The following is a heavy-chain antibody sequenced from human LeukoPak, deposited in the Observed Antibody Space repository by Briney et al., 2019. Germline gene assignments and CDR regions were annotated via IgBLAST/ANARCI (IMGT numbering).Heavy chain of an antibody. Sequence: ASVKLSCKASGYMFNIYGISWVRQAPGQGLEWMGWISAFNGNTNYARNFQDRVTMTTDTSTSTAYMELTSLRSDDTAVYYCARPPPSTGYDRFDAWGQGTLVTVSS. CDR1: GYMFNIYG. J-gene: IGHJ4*02. CDR2: ISAFNGNT. CDR3: ARPPPSTGYDRFDA. V-gene: IGHV1-18*01. D-gene: IGHD5-12*01.